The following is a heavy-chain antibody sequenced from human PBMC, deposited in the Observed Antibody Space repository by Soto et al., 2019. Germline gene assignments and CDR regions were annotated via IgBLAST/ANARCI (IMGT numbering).Heavy chain of an antibody. CDR1: VGSISSYD. CDR3: ARVSLWFGEAFDY. V-gene: IGHV4-59*01. Sequence: LSETLSLTCTVSVGSISSYDWSWIRPPPGKGLEWIGYIYYSGSTNYNPSLKSRVTISVDTSKNQFSLKLSSVTAADTAVYYCARVSLWFGEAFDYWGQATLVTVSS. CDR2: IYYSGST. D-gene: IGHD3-10*01. J-gene: IGHJ4*02.